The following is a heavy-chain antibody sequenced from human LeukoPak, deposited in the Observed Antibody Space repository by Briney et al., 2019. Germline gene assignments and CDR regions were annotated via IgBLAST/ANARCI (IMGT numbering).Heavy chain of an antibody. V-gene: IGHV1-69*05. CDR3: ARSRGFDAFDI. J-gene: IGHJ3*02. D-gene: IGHD3-22*01. CDR1: GGTFSSYA. CDR2: IIPIFGTA. Sequence: VASVKVSCKASGGTFSSYAISWVRQAPGQGLEWMGGIIPIFGTANYAQKFQGRVTITTDESTSTAYMELSSLRSEDTAVYYCARSRGFDAFDIWGQGTMVTVSS.